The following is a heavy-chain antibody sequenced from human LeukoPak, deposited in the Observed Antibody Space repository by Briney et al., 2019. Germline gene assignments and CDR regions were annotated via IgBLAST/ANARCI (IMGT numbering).Heavy chain of an antibody. V-gene: IGHV3-15*01. D-gene: IGHD3-3*01. CDR3: ANFFDDFWSGYYSGDYYMDV. CDR2: IKSKTDGGTT. J-gene: IGHJ6*03. CDR1: GFTFSNAW. Sequence: GGSLRLSCAASGFTFSNAWMSWVRQAPWKGLEWVGRIKSKTDGGTTDYAAPVKGRFTISRDDSKNTLYLQMNSLKTEDTAVYYCANFFDDFWSGYYSGDYYMDVWGKGTTVTVSS.